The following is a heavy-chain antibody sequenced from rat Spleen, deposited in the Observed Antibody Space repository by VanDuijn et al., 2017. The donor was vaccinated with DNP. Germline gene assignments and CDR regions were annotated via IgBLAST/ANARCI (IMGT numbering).Heavy chain of an antibody. CDR2: ITNSGGST. Sequence: EVQLVESGGGLVQPGRSLKLSCAASGFTFSNYGMAWVRQAPTKGLEWVASITNSGGSTYYRDSVKGRFTISRDSAKNTQFLQMDSLRSEDTATYYCTTEPVGYGGYSYYFDYWGQGVMVTVSS. V-gene: IGHV5S13*01. CDR3: TTEPVGYGGYSYYFDY. CDR1: GFTFSNYG. J-gene: IGHJ2*01. D-gene: IGHD1-11*01.